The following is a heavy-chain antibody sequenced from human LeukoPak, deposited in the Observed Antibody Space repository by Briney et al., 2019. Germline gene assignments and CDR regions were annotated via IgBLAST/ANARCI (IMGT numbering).Heavy chain of an antibody. CDR2: ISAYNGNT. CDR3: ARGTPYCSSTSCYALTFDI. J-gene: IGHJ3*02. D-gene: IGHD2-2*01. CDR1: GYTFTSYG. V-gene: IGHV1-18*01. Sequence: ASVKVSCKASGYTFTSYGISWVRQAPGQGLEWMGWISAYNGNTNYEQKLQGRVTMTTDTSTSTAYMELRSLRSDDTAVYYCARGTPYCSSTSCYALTFDIWGQGTMVTVSS.